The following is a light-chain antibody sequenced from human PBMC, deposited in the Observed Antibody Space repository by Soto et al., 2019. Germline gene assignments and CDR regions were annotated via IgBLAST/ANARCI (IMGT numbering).Light chain of an antibody. CDR2: VNSDGSH. CDR1: SGHSSYA. V-gene: IGLV4-69*02. Sequence: QPVLTQSPSASASLGASVKLTCTLSSGHSSYAIAWHQQQPEKGPRYLMKVNSDGSHNKRGGIPDRFSGSSSGADRYLTISSLQSEDEADYYCQTWGTGMGVFGGGTKLTVL. CDR3: QTWGTGMGV. J-gene: IGLJ3*02.